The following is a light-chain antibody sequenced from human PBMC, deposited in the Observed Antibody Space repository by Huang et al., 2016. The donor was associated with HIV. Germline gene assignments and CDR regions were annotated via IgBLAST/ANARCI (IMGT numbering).Light chain of an antibody. V-gene: IGKV3-15*01. CDR2: DAS. CDR1: QTINNN. CDR3: QQYNDWPRT. Sequence: EILMTQSPGTLSVSPGERATLSCRASQTINNNLAWYQQKPGHPPRLLIYDASTRATGIPARLSGSGSGTEFTLTISSLQSEDFATYYCQQYNDWPRTFGQGTKVEIK. J-gene: IGKJ1*01.